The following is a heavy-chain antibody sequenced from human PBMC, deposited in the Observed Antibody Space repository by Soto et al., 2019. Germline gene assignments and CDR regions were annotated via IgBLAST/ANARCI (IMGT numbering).Heavy chain of an antibody. D-gene: IGHD6-19*01. CDR3: AKDLQFSGWLSAQTFDY. J-gene: IGHJ4*02. CDR1: GFTFNSHA. V-gene: IGHV3-23*01. CDR2: ISGSDGST. Sequence: EVQLLESGGGLVQPGGSLRLSCAVSGFTFNSHAMSWVRQAPGKGLECVSTISGSDGSTNYADSVKGQFTISRDKSKSTLYLQMTSLRAEDTAVYSCAKDLQFSGWLSAQTFDYWGQGTQVTVSS.